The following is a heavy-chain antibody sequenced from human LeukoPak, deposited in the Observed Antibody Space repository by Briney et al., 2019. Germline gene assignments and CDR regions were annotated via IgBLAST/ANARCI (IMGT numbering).Heavy chain of an antibody. CDR1: GFIFSSYW. Sequence: GGSLRLSCAASGFIFSSYWMSWVRQAPGKGLEWVANIKQDGSDKYYVDSVKGRFTISRDNAKNSLYLQMNNLRAEDTAVYYCARPRDGFDLWGRGTLVTVSS. CDR3: ARPRDGFDL. D-gene: IGHD2-21*02. J-gene: IGHJ2*01. V-gene: IGHV3-7*01. CDR2: IKQDGSDK.